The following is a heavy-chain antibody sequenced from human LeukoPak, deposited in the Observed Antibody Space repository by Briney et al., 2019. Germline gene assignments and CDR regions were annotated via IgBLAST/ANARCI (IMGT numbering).Heavy chain of an antibody. Sequence: ASVKVSCKASGGTFSSYAISWVRQAPGQGLEWMGWINPNSGDTNYAQRFQGRVTMTRDTSISIAYMDLSRLRSDDTAVYYCAKEYAGSTTSCFDPWGQGTLVTVSS. D-gene: IGHD1-26*01. V-gene: IGHV1-2*02. CDR2: INPNSGDT. J-gene: IGHJ5*02. CDR1: GGTFSSYA. CDR3: AKEYAGSTTSCFDP.